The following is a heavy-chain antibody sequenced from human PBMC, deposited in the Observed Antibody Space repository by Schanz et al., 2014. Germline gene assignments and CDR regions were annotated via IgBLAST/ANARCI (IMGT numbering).Heavy chain of an antibody. CDR2: IYHSGST. Sequence: QVQLQESGPGLVKPSETLSLTCTVSGYSISSGYYWGWIRQPPGKGLEWIGSIYHSGSTYYNPSPKSGATISVAPSKTQFSRKRSSVTAADTAVYYCARVFDYWGQGTLVTVSS. J-gene: IGHJ4*02. V-gene: IGHV4-38-2*02. CDR1: GYSISSGYY. CDR3: ARVFDY.